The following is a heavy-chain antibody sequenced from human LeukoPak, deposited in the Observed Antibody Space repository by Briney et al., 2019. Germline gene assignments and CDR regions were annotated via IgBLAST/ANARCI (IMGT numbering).Heavy chain of an antibody. J-gene: IGHJ5*02. V-gene: IGHV3-30-3*01. Sequence: GGSLRLSCAPSGFTFSTYAMHWVRQAPGRGLEWVAIISYDGSNKYYADSVKGRFTVSRDNSKNTLYLQMNSLRAEDTAVYYCARGVGAYDILTGLGFDPWGQGTLVTVSS. CDR1: GFTFSTYA. CDR2: ISYDGSNK. CDR3: ARGVGAYDILTGLGFDP. D-gene: IGHD3-9*01.